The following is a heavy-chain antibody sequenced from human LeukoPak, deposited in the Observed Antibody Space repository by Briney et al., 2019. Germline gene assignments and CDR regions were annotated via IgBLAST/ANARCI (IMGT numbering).Heavy chain of an antibody. CDR3: VRDRGELPHSHFDY. CDR1: GYTFTSYG. J-gene: IGHJ4*02. Sequence: ASVKVSCKASGYTFTSYGISWVRQAPGQGLEWMGWISAYNGNSNYAQKFQGRVTMTTDTSTNTVYMELRSLKSDDTAVYYCVRDRGELPHSHFDYWGQGSLVTVSS. D-gene: IGHD1-26*01. V-gene: IGHV1-18*01. CDR2: ISAYNGNS.